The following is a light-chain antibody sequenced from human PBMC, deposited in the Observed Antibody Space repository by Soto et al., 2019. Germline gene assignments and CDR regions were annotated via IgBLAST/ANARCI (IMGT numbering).Light chain of an antibody. J-gene: IGKJ5*01. V-gene: IGKV3D-20*02. CDR3: QQRSNWPPNT. CDR2: GAA. CDR1: QSVSDSS. Sequence: EIVLTQSPGTLSLSPGERATLSCRASQSVSDSSSAWYHQKPGQAPRLLIYGAATRATGVPDRFSGTGSGTEFTLTISSLKSEDVAVSYCQQRSNWPPNTFGQGTRLEIK.